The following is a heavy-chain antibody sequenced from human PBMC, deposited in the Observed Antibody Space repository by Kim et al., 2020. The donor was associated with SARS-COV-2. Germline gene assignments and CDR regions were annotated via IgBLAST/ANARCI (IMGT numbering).Heavy chain of an antibody. Sequence: GGSLRLSCAASGFTFDDYAMHWVRQAPGKGLEWVSLISWDGGSTYYADSVKGRFTISRDNSKNSLYLQMNSLRAEDTALYYCAKDISSNYNWYFDLWGRGTLVTVSS. CDR3: AKDISSNYNWYFDL. CDR2: ISWDGGST. D-gene: IGHD4-4*01. J-gene: IGHJ2*01. V-gene: IGHV3-43D*03. CDR1: GFTFDDYA.